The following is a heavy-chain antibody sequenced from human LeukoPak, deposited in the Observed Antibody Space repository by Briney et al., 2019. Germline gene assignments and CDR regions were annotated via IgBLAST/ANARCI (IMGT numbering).Heavy chain of an antibody. CDR3: ARGMVSLGAFDI. Sequence: ASVKVSCKASGYTFTSYGISWVRQAPGQGLEWMGWISAYNGNTNYAQKFQGRVTITTDESTSTAYMELSSLRSEDTAVYYCARGMVSLGAFDIWGQGTMVTVSS. CDR1: GYTFTSYG. CDR2: ISAYNGNT. D-gene: IGHD5-18*01. J-gene: IGHJ3*02. V-gene: IGHV1-18*01.